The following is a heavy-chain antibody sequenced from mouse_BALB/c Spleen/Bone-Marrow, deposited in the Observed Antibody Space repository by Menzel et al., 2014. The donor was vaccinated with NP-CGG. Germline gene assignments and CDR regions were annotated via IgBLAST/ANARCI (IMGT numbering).Heavy chain of an antibody. CDR2: INPISEYT. CDR1: GYTFTSYT. J-gene: IGHJ3*01. Sequence: QVHVKQSAAELARPGASVKMSCKTSGYTFTSYTMHWIKQRPGQGLEWIGYINPISEYTEYNQKFKDKATLTADKSSGTAYMQLSSLTSEDSAVYYCARTGTWAWFAYWGQETLFTVSA. D-gene: IGHD4-1*01. CDR3: ARTGTWAWFAY. V-gene: IGHV1-4*02.